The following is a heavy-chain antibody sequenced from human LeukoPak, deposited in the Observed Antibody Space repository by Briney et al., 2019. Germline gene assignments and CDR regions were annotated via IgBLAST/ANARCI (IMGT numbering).Heavy chain of an antibody. CDR2: ISYDGSNK. CDR1: GFTFSSYA. CDR3: ARGDRIDDAFDI. Sequence: GGSLRLSCAASGFTFSSYAMHWVRQAPGKGLEWVAVISYDGSNKYYADSVKGRFTISRDNSKNTLYLQMNSLRAEDTAVYYCARGDRIDDAFDIWGQGTMVTVSS. J-gene: IGHJ3*02. V-gene: IGHV3-30*04.